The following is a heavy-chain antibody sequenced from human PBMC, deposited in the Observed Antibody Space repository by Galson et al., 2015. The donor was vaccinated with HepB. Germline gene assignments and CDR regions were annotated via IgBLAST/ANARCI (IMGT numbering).Heavy chain of an antibody. CDR1: GSTFSSYA. J-gene: IGHJ4*02. V-gene: IGHV3-23*01. CDR3: AKDREYPAYVPYGSGSYPVLH. Sequence: SLRLSCAASGSTFSSYAMSWVRQAPGKGLEWVSAISGSGGSTYYADSVKGRFTISRDNSKNTLYLQMNSLRAEDTAVYYCAKDREYPAYVPYGSGSYPVLHWGRGTLVTVSS. CDR2: ISGSGGST. D-gene: IGHD3-10*01.